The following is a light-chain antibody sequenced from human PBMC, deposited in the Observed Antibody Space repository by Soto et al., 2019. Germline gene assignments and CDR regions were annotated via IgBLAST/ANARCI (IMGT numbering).Light chain of an antibody. CDR1: QSVSSY. CDR3: QQRSNWPPYT. Sequence: EIVLTQSPATLSLSPGERATLSCRASQSVSSYLASYQQKPGQAPRPLIYDASNMATGIPARFSGSGSGTDFTRTISSLEPEDFAVYYCQQRSNWPPYTFGQGTKLEIK. V-gene: IGKV3-11*01. CDR2: DAS. J-gene: IGKJ2*01.